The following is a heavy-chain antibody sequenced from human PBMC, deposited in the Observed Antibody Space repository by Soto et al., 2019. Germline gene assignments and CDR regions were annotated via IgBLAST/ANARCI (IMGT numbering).Heavy chain of an antibody. CDR1: GYTFTSYG. CDR2: VSGYNGDT. CDR3: AKNGQPPYYYYGMDV. V-gene: IGHV1-18*01. D-gene: IGHD2-8*01. Sequence: GASVKVSCKASGYTFTSYGIIWVRQAPGQGLEWMGWVSGYNGDTKYAQKVQGRVTMTVDTSTYTAYMELRSLTSDDTAKYYCAKNGQPPYYYYGMDVWGQGTTVTVSS. J-gene: IGHJ6*02.